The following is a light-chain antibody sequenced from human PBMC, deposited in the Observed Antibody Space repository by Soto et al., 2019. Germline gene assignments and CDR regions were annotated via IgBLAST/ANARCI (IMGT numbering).Light chain of an antibody. CDR3: QHYNSYPRT. CDR2: KAS. J-gene: IGKJ1*01. Sequence: DIQMTQSPSTLSASVGDRVTITCRASQSISDWLAWYQQKPGKAPKLLIYKASSLESGVPSRFSGSGSGTEFTLTISSLQPDDFATYYCQHYNSYPRTFGQGTRVEIK. V-gene: IGKV1-5*03. CDR1: QSISDW.